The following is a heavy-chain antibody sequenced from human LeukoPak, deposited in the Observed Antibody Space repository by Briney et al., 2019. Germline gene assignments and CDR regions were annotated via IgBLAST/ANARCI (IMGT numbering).Heavy chain of an antibody. CDR2: INPNSGGT. V-gene: IGHV1-2*02. CDR1: GYTFTGYY. D-gene: IGHD4-17*01. J-gene: IGHJ5*02. CDR3: ARADDYGDYGWFDP. Sequence: ASVKVSCKASGYTFTGYYMHWARQAPGQGLEWMGWINPNSGGTNYAQKFQGRVTMTRDTSISTAYMELSRLRSDDTAVYYCARADDYGDYGWFDPWGQGTLVTVSS.